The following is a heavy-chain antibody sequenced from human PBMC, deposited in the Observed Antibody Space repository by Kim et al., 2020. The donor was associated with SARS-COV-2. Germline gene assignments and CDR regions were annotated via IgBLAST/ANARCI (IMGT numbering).Heavy chain of an antibody. CDR3: ARESNYYGMDV. CDR1: GDSISTYY. V-gene: IGHV4-4*07. Sequence: SETLSLICIVSGDSISTYYWSWIRQPAGKGLEWIGRFYTSGGTNYNPSLKSRVTMSVDTSKNHFSLKLSSVTAADTAVYYCARESNYYGMDVWGQGTTV. J-gene: IGHJ6*02. D-gene: IGHD6-6*01. CDR2: FYTSGGT.